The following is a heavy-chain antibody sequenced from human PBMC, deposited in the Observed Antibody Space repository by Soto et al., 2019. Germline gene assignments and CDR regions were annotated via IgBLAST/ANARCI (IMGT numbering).Heavy chain of an antibody. D-gene: IGHD5-18*01. CDR2: IIPIFGTA. J-gene: IGHJ6*02. V-gene: IGHV1-69*13. CDR3: AGEEDMGRGYSYGSGYYGMDV. CDR1: GGTFSSYA. Sequence: GASVKVSCKASGGTFSSYAISWVRQAPGQGLELMGGIIPIFGTANYAQRFQGRVTITADESTSTAYMELSSLRSEDTAVYYCAGEEDMGRGYSYGSGYYGMDVWGQGTTVTVP.